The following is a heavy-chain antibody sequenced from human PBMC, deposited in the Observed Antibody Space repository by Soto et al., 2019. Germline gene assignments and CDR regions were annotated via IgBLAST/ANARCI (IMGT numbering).Heavy chain of an antibody. D-gene: IGHD2-8*02. V-gene: IGHV4-59*12. Sequence: SETLSLTCTVSGGSISSYYWSWIRQPPGKGLEWIGYIYYSGSTRYSPSFQGQVTISADKSISTAYLHWSSLKASDTAMYYCARLMGAATGADYWGQGTLVTVSS. J-gene: IGHJ4*02. CDR3: ARLMGAATGADY. CDR1: GGSISSYY. CDR2: IYYSGST.